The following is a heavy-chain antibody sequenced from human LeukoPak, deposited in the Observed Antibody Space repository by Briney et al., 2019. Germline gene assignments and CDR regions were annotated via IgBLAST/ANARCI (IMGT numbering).Heavy chain of an antibody. CDR1: GGTFSSYA. CDR3: ARDSTYYDFWSGYLDYYYYMDV. V-gene: IGHV1-2*02. D-gene: IGHD3-3*01. J-gene: IGHJ6*03. CDR2: INPNSGGT. Sequence: ASVKVSCKASGGTFSSYAISWVRQAPGQGLEWMGWINPNSGGTNYAQKFQGRVTMTRDTSISTAYMELSRLRSDDTAVYYCARDSTYYDFWSGYLDYYYYMDVWGKGTTVTVSS.